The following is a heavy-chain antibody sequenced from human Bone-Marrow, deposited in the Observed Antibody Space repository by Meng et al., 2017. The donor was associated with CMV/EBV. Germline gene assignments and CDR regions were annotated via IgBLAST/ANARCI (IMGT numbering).Heavy chain of an antibody. D-gene: IGHD6-6*01. Sequence: SVKVSCKASGGTFSSYAISWVRQAPGQGLEWMGGIIPILGIANYAQKFQGRVTITADKSTSTAYMELSSLRSEDTAVYYCARRGIAARPHYYYGMDVWGQGTTVTVSS. V-gene: IGHV1-69*10. J-gene: IGHJ6*02. CDR1: GGTFSSYA. CDR3: ARRGIAARPHYYYGMDV. CDR2: IIPILGIA.